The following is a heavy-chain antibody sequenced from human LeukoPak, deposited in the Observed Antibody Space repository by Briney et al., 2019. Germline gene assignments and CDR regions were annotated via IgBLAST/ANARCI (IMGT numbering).Heavy chain of an antibody. Sequence: GGSLRLSCAASGFTVSSNYMSWVRQAPGKGLEWVSVIYSGGSTYYADSVKGRFTISRDNSKNTLYLHMDSLRAEDTAVYYCARDLAVGGYFDYWGQGTLVTVSS. CDR1: GFTVSSNY. D-gene: IGHD3-16*01. CDR2: IYSGGST. CDR3: ARDLAVGGYFDY. J-gene: IGHJ4*02. V-gene: IGHV3-53*05.